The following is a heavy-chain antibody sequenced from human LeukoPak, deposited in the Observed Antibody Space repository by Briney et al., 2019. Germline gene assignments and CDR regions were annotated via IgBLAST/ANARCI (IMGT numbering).Heavy chain of an antibody. CDR2: IYYSGST. J-gene: IGHJ3*02. CDR1: GGSVSSGSYY. Sequence: SETLSLTCTVSGGSVSSGSYYWSWIRQPPGKGLEWIGYIYYSGSTNYNPSLKSRVTISVDTSKNQFSLKLSSVTAADTAVYYCARYSYGSHDAFDIWGQGTMVTVSS. CDR3: ARYSYGSHDAFDI. D-gene: IGHD5-18*01. V-gene: IGHV4-61*01.